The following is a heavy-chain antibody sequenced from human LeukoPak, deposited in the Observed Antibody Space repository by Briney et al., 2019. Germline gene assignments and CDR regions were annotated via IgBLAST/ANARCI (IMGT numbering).Heavy chain of an antibody. CDR2: IKHRGST. J-gene: IGHJ4*02. CDR3: ARHGGSSGWYYFDY. D-gene: IGHD6-19*01. V-gene: IGHV4-34*01. Sequence: LKPWETLSSTCAVYGGSFSGYYWSWIRQPPGKGLEGLGEIKHRGSTNYTPSLKSRVTRSVDTAKNKFSLKLRSMTAADTAVYYCARHGGSSGWYYFDYWGQGNLVTVSS. CDR1: GGSFSGYY.